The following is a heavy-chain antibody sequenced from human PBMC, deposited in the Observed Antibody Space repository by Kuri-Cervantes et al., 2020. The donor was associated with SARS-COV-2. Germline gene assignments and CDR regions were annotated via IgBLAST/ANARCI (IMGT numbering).Heavy chain of an antibody. D-gene: IGHD2-2*01. Sequence: SETLSLTCTVSGGSISSYYWSWIRQPPGKGLEWIGYIYYSGSTNYNPSLKSRVTISVDTSKNQFSLKLSSVTAADTAVYYCARGRRNYCSSTSCYPPYYGMDVWGQGTTVTVSS. V-gene: IGHV4-59*01. J-gene: IGHJ6*02. CDR1: GGSISSYY. CDR2: IYYSGST. CDR3: ARGRRNYCSSTSCYPPYYGMDV.